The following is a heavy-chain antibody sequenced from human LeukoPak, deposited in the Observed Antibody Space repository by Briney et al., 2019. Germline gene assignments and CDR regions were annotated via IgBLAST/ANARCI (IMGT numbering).Heavy chain of an antibody. CDR1: GFTFSSYG. J-gene: IGHJ6*02. Sequence: GRSLRLSCAASGFTFSSYGMHWVRQAPGKGLEWVAVIWYDGSNKYYADSVKGRFTISRDNSKNTLYLQMNSLRAEDTAVYYCARSHYYYGMDVWGQGTTVTVSS. CDR3: ARSHYYYGMDV. V-gene: IGHV3-33*01. CDR2: IWYDGSNK.